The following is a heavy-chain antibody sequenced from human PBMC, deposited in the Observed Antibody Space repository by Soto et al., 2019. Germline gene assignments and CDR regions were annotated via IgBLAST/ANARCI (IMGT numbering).Heavy chain of an antibody. CDR1: GGSISSGDYY. CDR3: ARDPPDFNSGFDY. V-gene: IGHV4-30-4*01. J-gene: IGHJ4*02. CDR2: IYYSGST. D-gene: IGHD1-26*01. Sequence: PSETLSLTCTVSGGSISSGDYYWSWIRQPPGKGLEWIGYIYYSGSTYYNPPLKSRVTISVDTSKNQFSLKLNSVTPEDTAVYYCARDPPDFNSGFDYWGQGTLVTVSS.